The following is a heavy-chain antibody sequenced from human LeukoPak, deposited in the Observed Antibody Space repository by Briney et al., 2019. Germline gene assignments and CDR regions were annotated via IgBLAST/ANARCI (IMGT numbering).Heavy chain of an antibody. V-gene: IGHV4-34*01. CDR2: INHSGST. J-gene: IGHJ4*02. Sequence: PSETLSLTCAVYVGSFSGHYWTWMRQPPGKGLEWIGEINHSGSTKYNPSLKSRVTISVDTSKNQFSLKLSSVTAADTAVYYCARGDNGGNQGDSWGQGTLVTVSS. D-gene: IGHD4-23*01. CDR3: ARGDNGGNQGDS. CDR1: VGSFSGHY.